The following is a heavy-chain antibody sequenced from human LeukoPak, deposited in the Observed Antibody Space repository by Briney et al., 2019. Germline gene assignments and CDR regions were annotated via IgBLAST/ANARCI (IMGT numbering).Heavy chain of an antibody. CDR1: GYTFTSYA. Sequence: ASVKVSCKASGYTFTSYAMNWVRQAPGQGLEWMGCINTNTGNPTYAQGFTGRFVFSLDTSVSTAYLQISSLKAEDTAVYYCARDLEAAGTGAFDIWGQGTMVTVSS. CDR3: ARDLEAAGTGAFDI. D-gene: IGHD6-13*01. J-gene: IGHJ3*02. CDR2: INTNTGNP. V-gene: IGHV7-4-1*02.